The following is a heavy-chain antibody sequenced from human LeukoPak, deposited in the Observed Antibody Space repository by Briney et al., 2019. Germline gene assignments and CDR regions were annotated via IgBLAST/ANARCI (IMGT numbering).Heavy chain of an antibody. D-gene: IGHD1-26*01. CDR1: GFTFSSSW. J-gene: IGHJ4*02. CDR2: INPDGSST. CDR3: VVRDHSGIHRGDY. V-gene: IGHV3-74*01. Sequence: GGSLRLSCTASGFTFSSSWMHWVRQVPGKGLVWVSRINPDGSSTTYADSVKGRVTISRDNAKNTLYLQMNSLRAGDTAVYYCVVRDHSGIHRGDYWGQGALVTVSS.